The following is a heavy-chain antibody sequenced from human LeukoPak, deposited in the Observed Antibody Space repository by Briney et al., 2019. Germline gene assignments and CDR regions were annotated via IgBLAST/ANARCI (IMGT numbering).Heavy chain of an antibody. CDR2: IYYTGST. D-gene: IGHD1-26*01. V-gene: IGHV4-39*01. CDR3: ARRGGSGRAFDY. Sequence: SETLSLTCSVSGASISGGTYYWGWIRQPPGKGLEWIGSIYYTGSTYDNPSLKSRVTISVDTSKNQFSLKLSSVTAVDTAAYYCARRGGSGRAFDYWGQGTLVTVSS. CDR1: GASISGGTYY. J-gene: IGHJ4*02.